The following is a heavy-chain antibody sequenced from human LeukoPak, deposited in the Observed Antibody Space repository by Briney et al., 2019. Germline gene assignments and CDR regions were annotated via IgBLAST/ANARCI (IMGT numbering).Heavy chain of an antibody. V-gene: IGHV1-69*05. CDR1: GGTFSSYA. CDR2: IIPIFGTA. J-gene: IGHJ4*02. D-gene: IGHD2-15*01. Sequence: ASVKVSCKASGGTFSSYAISWVRQAPGQGLEWMGGIIPIFGTANYAQKFQGRVTITTDESTSTAYMELSCMRSDETAVYYSASPGYCSGGSCDFWGQGTLVTVSS. CDR3: ASPGYCSGGSCDF.